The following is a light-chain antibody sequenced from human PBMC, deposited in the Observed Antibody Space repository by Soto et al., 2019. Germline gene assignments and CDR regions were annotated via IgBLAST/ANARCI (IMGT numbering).Light chain of an antibody. V-gene: IGKV1-5*03. Sequence: DIQMTQSPSTLSASIGDRVIITCRASESISHWLAWYQQRPGKAPNLLIYKASSLESGVPSRFRGSGSGTVFTLTISSLRPDDFATYYCQQYNTYPWTFGQGTKVEIK. CDR3: QQYNTYPWT. CDR1: ESISHW. J-gene: IGKJ1*01. CDR2: KAS.